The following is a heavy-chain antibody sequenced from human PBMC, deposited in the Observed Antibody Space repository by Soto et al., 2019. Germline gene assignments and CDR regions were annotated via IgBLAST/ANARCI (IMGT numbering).Heavy chain of an antibody. V-gene: IGHV3-74*01. CDR1: GFTFNNNW. CDR3: PRGGATGAGMYQVEN. CDR2: ISSDGKTT. D-gene: IGHD3-10*01. J-gene: IGHJ4*02. Sequence: EVQLVESGGGLVQPGGSLRLSCAASGFTFNNNWLPWVRQAPGKGLAWISRISSDGKTTTYADFVKGRFIISRDNAKNTVYRQGNRLGGEDKAVNYCPRGGATGAGMYQVENWGQGTLVTVTS.